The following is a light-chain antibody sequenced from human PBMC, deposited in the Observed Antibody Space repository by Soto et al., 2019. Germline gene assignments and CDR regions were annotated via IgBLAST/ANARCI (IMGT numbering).Light chain of an antibody. J-gene: IGKJ2*01. CDR2: GAS. Sequence: EIVWTQSPGTLSLSPGERATLSCRASQSVSSSYLAWYQQKPGQAPRLLIYGASSRATGIPDRFSGSGSGTDFTLTISRLEPEEFAVYYCQQYGSSPMYTVGQGTKLEIK. CDR1: QSVSSSY. V-gene: IGKV3-20*01. CDR3: QQYGSSPMYT.